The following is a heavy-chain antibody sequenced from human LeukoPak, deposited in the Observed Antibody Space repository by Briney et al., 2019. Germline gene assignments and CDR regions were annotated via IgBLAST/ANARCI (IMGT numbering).Heavy chain of an antibody. J-gene: IGHJ6*03. D-gene: IGHD3-10*01. CDR2: IYYSGST. CDR3: ARAVRGHYYYYMDV. V-gene: IGHV4-59*01. CDR1: GDSISSYY. Sequence: PSETLSLTCTVSGDSISSYYWSWIRQPPGKGLEWIGYIYYSGSTNYNPSLKSRVTISVDTSKNQFSLKLSSVTAADTAVYYCARAVRGHYYYYMDVWGKGTTVTISS.